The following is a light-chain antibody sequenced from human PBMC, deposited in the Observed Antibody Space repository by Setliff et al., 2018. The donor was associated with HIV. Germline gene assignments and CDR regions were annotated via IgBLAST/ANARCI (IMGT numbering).Light chain of an antibody. V-gene: IGLV2-14*01. CDR1: SGDVGGYNY. J-gene: IGLJ1*01. CDR2: EVT. CDR3: SSYAISSPYV. Sequence: QSVLTQPASVSGSPGQSITISCTGTSGDVGGYNYVSWYQQRPGKAPKLMIFEVTNRPSGVSNRFSGSKSGNTASLTISGLQADDEADYYCSSYAISSPYVFGTGTKVTVL.